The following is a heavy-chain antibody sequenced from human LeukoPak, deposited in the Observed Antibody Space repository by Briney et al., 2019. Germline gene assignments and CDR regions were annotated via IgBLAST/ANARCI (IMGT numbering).Heavy chain of an antibody. CDR2: ISGNGGST. CDR1: GFTFSSYA. V-gene: IGHV3-23*01. Sequence: GRSPRLSCAASGFTFSSYAMSWVRQAPGKGLEWVSAISGNGGSTYYADSVKGRFTISRDNSKNTLYLQMNSLRAEDTAVYYCAKDRGGIRGYSYGLDYWGQGTLVTVSS. CDR3: AKDRGGIRGYSYGLDY. J-gene: IGHJ4*02. D-gene: IGHD5-18*01.